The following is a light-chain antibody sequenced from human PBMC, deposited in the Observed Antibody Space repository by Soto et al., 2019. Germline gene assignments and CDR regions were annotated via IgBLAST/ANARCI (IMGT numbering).Light chain of an antibody. J-gene: IGKJ5*01. Sequence: VVTQSAGALSLSTGEGATLSWRASQSVSSSYLAWYRHRPGHAARRLIYGASSRAPGSPDRFRGSGHRTDFTLSTPSLEPEACAVYYCQQYGSSPVITFGHRTRL. CDR2: GAS. V-gene: IGKV3-20*01. CDR1: QSVSSSY. CDR3: QQYGSSPVIT.